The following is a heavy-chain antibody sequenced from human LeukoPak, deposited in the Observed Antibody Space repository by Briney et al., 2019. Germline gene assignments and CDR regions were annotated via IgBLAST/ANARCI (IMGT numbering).Heavy chain of an antibody. CDR3: AKFEGLGGPRYYFDF. Sequence: SETLSLTCTVSGGSINNYYWTWIRQPPGKGLEWIASIYYTGKTDYNPSLKSRVTMSVDTSKNQFSLKLSSVTAADTAVYYCAKFEGLGGPRYYFDFWGQGTLVTVYS. J-gene: IGHJ4*02. CDR1: GGSINNYY. CDR2: IYYTGKT. V-gene: IGHV4-59*08. D-gene: IGHD3-16*01.